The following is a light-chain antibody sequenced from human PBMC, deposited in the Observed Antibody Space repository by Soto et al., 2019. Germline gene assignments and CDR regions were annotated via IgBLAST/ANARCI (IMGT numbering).Light chain of an antibody. CDR2: GAS. CDR1: QSISSSF. CDR3: QQYDT. V-gene: IGKV3-20*01. J-gene: IGKJ2*01. Sequence: IVLTQSPGTLSLSPEESATLSCRASQSISSSFLAWYQQRPGQSPRLLIFGASSRATGIPDRFSGSGSGTDFTLTISRLEPEDFAVYYCQQYDTFGQGTKLEIK.